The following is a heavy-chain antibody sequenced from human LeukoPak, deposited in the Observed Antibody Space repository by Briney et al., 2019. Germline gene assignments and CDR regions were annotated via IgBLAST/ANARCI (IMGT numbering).Heavy chain of an antibody. D-gene: IGHD6-13*01. V-gene: IGHV3-23*01. CDR1: GFTFSSYA. J-gene: IGHJ4*02. Sequence: GGSLRLSCAASGFTFSSYAMSWVRQAPGKGLEWLSAISGSGGSTYYADSVKGRFTISRDNSKNTLYLQMNSLRAEDTAVYYCAKDPAIAAAGTRFGWGQGTLVTVSS. CDR2: ISGSGGST. CDR3: AKDPAIAAAGTRFG.